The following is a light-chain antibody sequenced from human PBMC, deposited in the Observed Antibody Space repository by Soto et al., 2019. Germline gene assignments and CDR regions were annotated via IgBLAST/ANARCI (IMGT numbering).Light chain of an antibody. Sequence: QSVLTQPPSASGTPGQRVTISCSGSSSNIGSNYVYWYQQLPGTAPKLLIYRNNQRPSGVPDRFSGSKSGTSASLAISGLQAADEADYYCCSYAGDYKVFGGGTKLTVL. CDR3: CSYAGDYKV. CDR1: SSNIGSNY. V-gene: IGLV1-47*01. J-gene: IGLJ3*02. CDR2: RNN.